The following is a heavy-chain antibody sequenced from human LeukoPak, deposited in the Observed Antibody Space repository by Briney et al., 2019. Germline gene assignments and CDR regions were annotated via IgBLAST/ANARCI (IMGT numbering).Heavy chain of an antibody. J-gene: IGHJ4*02. D-gene: IGHD6-19*01. Sequence: GGSLRLSCAASGFTVSSNCMSWVRQAPGKGLEWVANIKQDGSEKYYVDSVKGRFTISRDNAKNSLYLQMNSLRAEDTAVYYCARDGDSSGWYGFDYWGQGTLVTVSS. CDR1: GFTVSSNC. V-gene: IGHV3-7*01. CDR3: ARDGDSSGWYGFDY. CDR2: IKQDGSEK.